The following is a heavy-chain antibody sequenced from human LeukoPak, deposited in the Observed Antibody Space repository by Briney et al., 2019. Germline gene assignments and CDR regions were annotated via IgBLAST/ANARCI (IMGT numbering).Heavy chain of an antibody. CDR1: GFTFSSYA. J-gene: IGHJ6*02. D-gene: IGHD4-11*01. V-gene: IGHV3-30-3*01. Sequence: GGSLRLSCAASGFTFSSYAVHWVRQAPGKGLEWVAVRSYDGSNKYYADSVKGRFTISRDNSKNTLYLQMNSLRAEDTAVYYCARVQGAYPGYYYGMDVWGQGTTVTVSS. CDR3: ARVQGAYPGYYYGMDV. CDR2: RSYDGSNK.